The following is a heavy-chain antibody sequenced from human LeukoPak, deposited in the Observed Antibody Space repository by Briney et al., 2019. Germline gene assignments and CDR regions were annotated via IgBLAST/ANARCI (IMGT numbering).Heavy chain of an antibody. D-gene: IGHD6-19*01. CDR3: ARDRGTRGWYYDAFDI. CDR2: ISDSDNTI. Sequence: GGSLRLSCEASGFTFSSYEMNWVRQAPGKGREWVSYISDSDNTIYYADSVKGRFTISRDNAKSSLYLQMNSLRAEDTALYYCARDRGTRGWYYDAFDIWGQGTMVTVSS. V-gene: IGHV3-48*03. CDR1: GFTFSSYE. J-gene: IGHJ3*02.